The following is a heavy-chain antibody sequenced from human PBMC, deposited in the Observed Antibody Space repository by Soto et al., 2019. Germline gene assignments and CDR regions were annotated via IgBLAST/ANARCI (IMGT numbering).Heavy chain of an antibody. Sequence: GESLKISCKGSGYSFTSYWISWVRQMPGKGLEWMGRIDPSDSYTNYSPSFQGHVTISADKSISTAYLQWSSLKASDTAMYYCARHTTPTYCYDSSGYYPFQHWGQGTLVTVSS. CDR3: ARHTTPTYCYDSSGYYPFQH. D-gene: IGHD3-22*01. CDR1: GYSFTSYW. CDR2: IDPSDSYT. V-gene: IGHV5-10-1*01. J-gene: IGHJ1*01.